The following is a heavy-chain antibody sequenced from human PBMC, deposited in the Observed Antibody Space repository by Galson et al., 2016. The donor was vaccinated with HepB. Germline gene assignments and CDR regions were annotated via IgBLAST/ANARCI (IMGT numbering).Heavy chain of an antibody. D-gene: IGHD6-19*01. Sequence: SVKVSCKASGYIFRNYGITWVRQAPGQGLEWMGWIGVYNGDTAYSQKLQGRVTMTTDTSTSTAYMELRGLRSDDTAIYYCTRDTPTLADDVDYWGQGTLVTVSS. J-gene: IGHJ4*02. CDR2: IGVYNGDT. V-gene: IGHV1-18*01. CDR1: GYIFRNYG. CDR3: TRDTPTLADDVDY.